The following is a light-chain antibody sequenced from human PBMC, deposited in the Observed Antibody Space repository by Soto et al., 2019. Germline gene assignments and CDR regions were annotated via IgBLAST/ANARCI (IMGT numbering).Light chain of an antibody. Sequence: DIQLTQSPSLLSASVGDRVTLTCRASHDISTYLAWYQQKPGKAPRLMIYEASTLQSGVPSRFSGSGSGTEFTLTISGLLPEDFATYHCQQLNTLPFTFGQGTRLEI. CDR1: HDISTY. J-gene: IGKJ5*01. CDR3: QQLNTLPFT. V-gene: IGKV1-9*01. CDR2: EAS.